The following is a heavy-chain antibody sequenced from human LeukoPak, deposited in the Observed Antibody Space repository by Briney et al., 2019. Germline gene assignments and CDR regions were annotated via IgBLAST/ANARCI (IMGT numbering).Heavy chain of an antibody. D-gene: IGHD6-6*01. V-gene: IGHV3-30*02. Sequence: GGSLRLSCVVSGFTFSSYDMHWARQAPGKGLEWVAFMRYDGSDEYYGDSVKGRFTIFRGNSKNTLYLQMNSLRVEDTAVYYCAKDGSSPFGYWGQGTLVTVSS. CDR1: GFTFSSYD. CDR2: MRYDGSDE. J-gene: IGHJ4*02. CDR3: AKDGSSPFGY.